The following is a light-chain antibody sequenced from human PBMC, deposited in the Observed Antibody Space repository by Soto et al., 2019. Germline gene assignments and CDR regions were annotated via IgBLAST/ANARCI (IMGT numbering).Light chain of an antibody. J-gene: IGKJ1*01. Sequence: PGERATLSCRASHSVGSNLAWYQQKPGQAPRLLIYGASNTATGIPARFSGSGSGAGFTLTISRLEPEDFAVYYCQQCGSSPWTFGQGTKVDI. CDR1: HSVGSN. CDR3: QQCGSSPWT. CDR2: GAS. V-gene: IGKV3-20*01.